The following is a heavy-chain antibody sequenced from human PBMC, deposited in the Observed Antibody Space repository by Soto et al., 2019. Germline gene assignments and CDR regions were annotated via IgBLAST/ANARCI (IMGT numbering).Heavy chain of an antibody. D-gene: IGHD3-10*01. CDR3: ARGVPHGSGSDSIGGYYFDY. Sequence: QVQLQQGGAGLLKPSETLSLTCAVYGGSFSGYYWSWIRQPPGKGLEWIGEINHSGSTNYNPSLTSRVTLYVHASKNQFSVKLGSVSAADTAVYSCARGVPHGSGSDSIGGYYFDYWGQGSLVTVSS. CDR1: GGSFSGYY. V-gene: IGHV4-34*01. CDR2: INHSGST. J-gene: IGHJ4*02.